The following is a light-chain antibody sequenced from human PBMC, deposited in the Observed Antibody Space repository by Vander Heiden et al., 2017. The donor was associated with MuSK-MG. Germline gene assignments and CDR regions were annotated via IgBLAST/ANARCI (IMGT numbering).Light chain of an antibody. J-gene: IGKJ2*01. CDR3: QQYNNWHPRYT. CDR1: QSVSSN. V-gene: IGKV3-15*01. CDR2: GAS. Sequence: EIEMTQSPATLSVSPGERATLSCRASQSVSSNLAWYQQKPGQAPRLLIYGASTRATGSQAMFSGSGYGTEFTLTISSLHSEDFAVYYCQQYNNWHPRYTFGQGTKLEIK.